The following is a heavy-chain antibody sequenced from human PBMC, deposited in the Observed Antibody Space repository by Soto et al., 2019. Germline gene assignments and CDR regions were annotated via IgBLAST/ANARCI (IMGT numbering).Heavy chain of an antibody. Sequence: GGSLILSCAASGFTFSSYAMHWVRQAPGKGLEYVSAISSNGGSTYYADSVKGRFTISRDNSKNTLYLQMSSLRAEDTAVYYCVKEGAAGDYYYYGMDVWGQGTTVTVSS. CDR2: ISSNGGST. CDR3: VKEGAAGDYYYYGMDV. CDR1: GFTFSSYA. V-gene: IGHV3-64D*06. J-gene: IGHJ6*02. D-gene: IGHD6-13*01.